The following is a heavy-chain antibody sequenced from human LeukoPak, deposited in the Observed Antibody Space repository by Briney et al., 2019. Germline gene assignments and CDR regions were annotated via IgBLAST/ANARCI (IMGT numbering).Heavy chain of an antibody. CDR2: ISADNGNT. J-gene: IGHJ5*02. CDR1: GYTFTSYG. D-gene: IGHD3-22*01. V-gene: IGHV1-18*01. CDR3: ARGRNYYDSSGYPGPMYNWFDP. Sequence: ASVKVSCKASGYTFTSYGLSWVRQAPGQGLEWMGWISADNGNTKYAQKLQGRVSMTTDTSTSTAYMELRSLRSDDTAVYHCARGRNYYDSSGYPGPMYNWFDPWGQGTLVTVSS.